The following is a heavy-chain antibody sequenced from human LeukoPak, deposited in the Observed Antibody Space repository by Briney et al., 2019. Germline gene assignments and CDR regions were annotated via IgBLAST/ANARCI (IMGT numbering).Heavy chain of an antibody. CDR2: IIPIFGTA. CDR1: GGTFSSYA. CDR3: AREYSSSSGLLQYFDY. D-gene: IGHD6-6*01. V-gene: IGHV1-69*13. Sequence: SVKVSCKASGGTFSSYAISWVRQAPGQGLEWMGGIIPIFGTANYAQKFQGRVTITADESTSTAYMELSSLRAEDTAVYYCAREYSSSSGLLQYFDYWGQGTLVTVSS. J-gene: IGHJ4*02.